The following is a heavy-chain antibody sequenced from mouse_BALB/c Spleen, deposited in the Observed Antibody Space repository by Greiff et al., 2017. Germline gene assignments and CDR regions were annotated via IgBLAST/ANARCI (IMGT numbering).Heavy chain of an antibody. J-gene: IGHJ4*01. CDR3: ARRSYYYGSSYNAMDY. Sequence: VQLQQSGAELMKPGASVKISCKATGYTFSSYWIEWVKQRPGHGLEWIGEILPGSGSTNYNEKFKGKATFTADTSSNTAYMQLSSLTSVDSAVYYCARRSYYYGSSYNAMDYWGQGTSVTVSS. V-gene: IGHV1-9*01. D-gene: IGHD1-1*01. CDR1: GYTFSSYW. CDR2: ILPGSGST.